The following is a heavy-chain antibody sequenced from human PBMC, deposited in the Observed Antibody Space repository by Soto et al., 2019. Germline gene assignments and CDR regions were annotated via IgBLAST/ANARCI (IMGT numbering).Heavy chain of an antibody. D-gene: IGHD6-13*01. CDR1: GGTFSSYA. V-gene: IGHV1-69*13. CDR3: ARDVSSSWKNWFDP. CDR2: IIPIFGTA. Sequence: ASVTVSCKASGGTFSSYAISWVRQAPGQGLEWMGGIIPIFGTANYAQKFQGRVTITADESTSTAYMELSSLRSEDTAVYYCARDVSSSWKNWFDPWGQGTLVTVSS. J-gene: IGHJ5*02.